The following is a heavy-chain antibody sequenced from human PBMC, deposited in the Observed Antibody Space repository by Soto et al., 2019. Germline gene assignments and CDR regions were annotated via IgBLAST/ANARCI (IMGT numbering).Heavy chain of an antibody. D-gene: IGHD3-22*01. Sequence: HPGGSLRLSCAASGFTFSSYAMSGVRQAPGKGLEWVSAISGSGGSTYYADSVKGRFTISRDNSKNTLYLQMNSLRAEDTAVYYCAEEPNSGYYSPDYWGQGTLVAVSS. CDR3: AEEPNSGYYSPDY. CDR2: ISGSGGST. CDR1: GFTFSSYA. J-gene: IGHJ4*02. V-gene: IGHV3-23*01.